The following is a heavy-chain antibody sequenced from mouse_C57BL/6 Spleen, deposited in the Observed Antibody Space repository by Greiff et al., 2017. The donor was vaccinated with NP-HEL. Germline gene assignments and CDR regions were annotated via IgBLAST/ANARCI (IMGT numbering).Heavy chain of an antibody. V-gene: IGHV1-50*01. J-gene: IGHJ2*01. CDR2: IDPSDSYT. CDR1: GYTFTSYW. CDR3: ARRARKDLGY. Sequence: QVQLQQPGAELVKPGASAKLSCKASGYTFTSYWMQWVKQRPGQGLEWIGAIDPSDSYTNYNQKFKGKATLTVDTSASTAYMQLSSLTTEDSAVYYCARRARKDLGYWGQGTTLTVSS.